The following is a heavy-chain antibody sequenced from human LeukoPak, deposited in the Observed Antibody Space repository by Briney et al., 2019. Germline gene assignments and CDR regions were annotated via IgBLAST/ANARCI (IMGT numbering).Heavy chain of an antibody. CDR1: GFTFSNYW. J-gene: IGHJ3*02. CDR2: IKQDGGEK. Sequence: QPGGSLRLSCAASGFTFSNYWMNWVRQAPGKGLEWVANIKQDGGEKSYVDSVKSRFTISRDNTKNSLHLQMNSLRAEDTAVYYCERDRRGAASQGFDAFDIWGQGTMVTVSS. D-gene: IGHD2-15*01. V-gene: IGHV3-7*01. CDR3: ERDRRGAASQGFDAFDI.